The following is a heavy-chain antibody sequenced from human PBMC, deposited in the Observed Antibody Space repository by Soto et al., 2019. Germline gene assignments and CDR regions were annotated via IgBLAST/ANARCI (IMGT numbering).Heavy chain of an antibody. J-gene: IGHJ4*02. CDR2: IITLFGTS. Sequence: GASVKVSCKASGGTFSSHSINWVRQAPGQGLEWMGGIITLFGTSNYAQNFQGRVTITADPSTSTAYMELNSLTSDDTAVYYCAREVGYGDFSAALLDWGQGTLVTVSS. CDR1: GGTFSSHS. V-gene: IGHV1-69*13. CDR3: AREVGYGDFSAALLD. D-gene: IGHD2-21*02.